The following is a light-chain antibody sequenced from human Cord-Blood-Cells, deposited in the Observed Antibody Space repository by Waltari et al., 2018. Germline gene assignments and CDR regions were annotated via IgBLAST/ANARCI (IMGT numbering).Light chain of an antibody. J-gene: IGLJ2*01. CDR3: SSYTST. V-gene: IGLV2-14*01. Sequence: QSALTQPASVSGSPGQSITISCTGTSSDVGGYNYVSWYQQHPGKAPKLMIYDVSKRPSGVSNRCSGSKSGNTASLTISGLQAEDEADYYCSSYTSTFGGGTKLTVL. CDR2: DVS. CDR1: SSDVGGYNY.